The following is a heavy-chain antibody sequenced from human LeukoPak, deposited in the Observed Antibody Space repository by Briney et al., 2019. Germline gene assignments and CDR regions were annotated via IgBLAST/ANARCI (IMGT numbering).Heavy chain of an antibody. Sequence: SETLSLTCTVSGGSISSYYWSWIRQPPGKGLKWIGNIYYSGYTTYSPSLRSRVTISVDTSKNQFSLKLSSVTAADTAVYYCARRVVRGVHRSIDYWGQGTLVTVSS. CDR1: GGSISSYY. V-gene: IGHV4-59*12. CDR3: ARRVVRGVHRSIDY. J-gene: IGHJ4*02. D-gene: IGHD3-10*01. CDR2: IYYSGYT.